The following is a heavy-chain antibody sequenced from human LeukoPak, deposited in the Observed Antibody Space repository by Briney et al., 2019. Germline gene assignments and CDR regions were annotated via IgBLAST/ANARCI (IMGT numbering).Heavy chain of an antibody. CDR1: GGSFSDYY. CDR2: INHSGST. D-gene: IGHD3-22*01. V-gene: IGHV4-34*01. CDR3: ARDGYYDRWFDP. J-gene: IGHJ5*02. Sequence: SETLSLTCAVYGGSFSDYYWSWIRQPPGKGLEWIGEINHSGSTYYNPSLKSRVTVSVDTSKNQFSLTLSSVTAADTAVYYCARDGYYDRWFDPWGQGTLVTVSS.